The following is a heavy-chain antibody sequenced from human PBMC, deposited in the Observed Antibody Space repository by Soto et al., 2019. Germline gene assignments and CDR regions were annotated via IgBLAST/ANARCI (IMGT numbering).Heavy chain of an antibody. D-gene: IGHD3-16*02. J-gene: IGHJ5*02. CDR3: ARVSLIEWWFDP. Sequence: GGSLRLSCAASGFTFSSYAMHWVRQAPGKGLEYVSAISSNGGSTYYANSVKGRFTISRDNSTSTAYMELRSLRSDDTAVYYCARVSLIEWWFDPWGQGTLVTVSS. CDR2: ISSNGGST. CDR1: GFTFSSYA. V-gene: IGHV3-64*01.